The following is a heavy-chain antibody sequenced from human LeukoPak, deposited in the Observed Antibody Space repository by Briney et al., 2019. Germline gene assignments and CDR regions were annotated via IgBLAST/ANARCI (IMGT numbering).Heavy chain of an antibody. CDR1: GYTFTDYN. J-gene: IGHJ3*02. CDR2: IKPSGGDT. Sequence: GASVKVSCKTSGYTFTDYNLHWVRHAPGQRLEWMGIIKPSGGDTSYARTFQGRVFMTRDTSTSTVYMELSSLKSEDTAVYYCARVRDGYNDAYDIWGQGTMVTVSS. V-gene: IGHV1-46*01. CDR3: ARVRDGYNDAYDI. D-gene: IGHD5-24*01.